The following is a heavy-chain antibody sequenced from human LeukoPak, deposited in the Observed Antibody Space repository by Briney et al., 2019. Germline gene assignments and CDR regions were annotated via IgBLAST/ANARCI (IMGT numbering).Heavy chain of an antibody. D-gene: IGHD3-10*01. CDR1: GFRFSDYW. Sequence: GGSLRLSCAASGFRFSDYWMHWVRQAPGKGLVWVSRINSDGSSTNYADSVKGRFTISRDNANNTLSLQMNSLRAEDTAVYYCARGSHAFDIWGQGTMVTVSS. V-gene: IGHV3-74*01. CDR3: ARGSHAFDI. CDR2: INSDGSST. J-gene: IGHJ3*02.